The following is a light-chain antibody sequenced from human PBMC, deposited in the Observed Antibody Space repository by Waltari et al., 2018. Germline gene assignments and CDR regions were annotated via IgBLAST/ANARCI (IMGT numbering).Light chain of an antibody. V-gene: IGKV3-15*01. CDR3: QQSKIWPA. J-gene: IGKJ1*01. CDR2: GAS. Sequence: EIVMTQSPATLSVSPGERATLSCRASQGISSDLTWYQHKPGQAPRLLIFGASTRATCVPARFSGSGSGTEFTLTISSLQSEDFGVYYCQQSKIWPAFGQGTKVEIK. CDR1: QGISSD.